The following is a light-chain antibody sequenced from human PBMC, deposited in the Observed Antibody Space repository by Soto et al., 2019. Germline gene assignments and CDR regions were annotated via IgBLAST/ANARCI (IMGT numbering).Light chain of an antibody. J-gene: IGKJ1*01. CDR2: DAS. CDR3: QQRGNRHLWT. Sequence: EIQMTQSPSTLSSSAGERATLSCRASQSVDKYLVWYQQKPGQAPRLLIYDASNRATGIPARFSGSGSGTDFTLTISSLEPEDFAVYYCQQRGNRHLWTFGQGTKVDIK. CDR1: QSVDKY. V-gene: IGKV3D-11*02.